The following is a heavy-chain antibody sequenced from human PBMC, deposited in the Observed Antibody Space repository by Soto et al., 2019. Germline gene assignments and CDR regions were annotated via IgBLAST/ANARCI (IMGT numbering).Heavy chain of an antibody. CDR2: VNTYNGNT. V-gene: IGHV1-18*01. CDR3: ARDRQVGRGVVACYYGMDG. CDR1: GYTFNTYG. J-gene: IGHJ6*02. D-gene: IGHD1-26*01. Sequence: QLVQSGGELKKPGASVKVSCKASGYTFNTYGFIWLRLGPGQGLQWMGWVNTYNGNTHYAQSLQGRLTLTTDPSTNTSYMELRSLTADDTGVYLCARDRQVGRGVVACYYGMDGLGQGTTVTVSS.